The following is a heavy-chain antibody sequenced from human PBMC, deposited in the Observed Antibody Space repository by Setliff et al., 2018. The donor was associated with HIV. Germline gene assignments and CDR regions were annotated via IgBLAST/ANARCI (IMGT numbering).Heavy chain of an antibody. CDR1: GGSISAYYW. V-gene: IGHV2-26*01. CDR3: ARSAYGADVGYYFDY. D-gene: IGHD4-17*01. J-gene: IGHJ4*02. Sequence: SGPTLASETLSLTCTVSGGSISAYYWSWIRQPPGKAPEWLAHIFTNDEKSYTTSLKTRLSISRDTSKSQVILTMTNMDPVDTATYFCARSAYGADVGYYFDYWGLGTLVTVSS. CDR2: IFTNDEK.